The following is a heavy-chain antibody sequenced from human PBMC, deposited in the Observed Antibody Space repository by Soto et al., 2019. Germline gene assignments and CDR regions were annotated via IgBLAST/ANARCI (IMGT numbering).Heavy chain of an antibody. CDR2: ISDDGVSK. CDR1: GSTFSNYG. CDR3: ARAYYFGSGTSYTLYY. V-gene: IGHV3-30*03. J-gene: IGHJ4*02. D-gene: IGHD3-10*01. Sequence: PGGSLRLSCAASGSTFSNYGMHWVRQAPGKGLEWVAVISDDGVSKYYADSVQGRFTISRDNSESVVLLQMNSLRPDDTALYFCARAYYFGSGTSYTLYYWGQGTQVTVSS.